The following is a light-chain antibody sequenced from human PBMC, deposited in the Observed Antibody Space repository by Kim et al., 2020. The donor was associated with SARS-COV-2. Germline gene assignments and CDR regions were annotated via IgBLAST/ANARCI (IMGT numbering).Light chain of an antibody. CDR2: KAS. J-gene: IGKJ3*01. V-gene: IGKV1-5*03. Sequence: DIQMTQSPSTLSASVGDRVTITCRASQSISSCLAWYQQKPGKAPKLLIYKASSLESGVPSRFSGSGSGTDFTLTISSLQPDDIATYYWQQYNSYPFTFGPGTKVDIK. CDR3: QQYNSYPFT. CDR1: QSISSC.